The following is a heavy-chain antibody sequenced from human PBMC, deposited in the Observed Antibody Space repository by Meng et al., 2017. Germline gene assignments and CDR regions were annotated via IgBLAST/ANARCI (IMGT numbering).Heavy chain of an antibody. Sequence: GQLQESGPGLVQPAGTLSVPGVVSGGSSSSSNWWSWVRQPPEKGLEWIGEIYHSGSTNYNTSLKSRVTISVDKSKTQFSLKLSSVTAADTVVYYCARDGRSWDWGQGTLVTVSS. J-gene: IGHJ4*02. D-gene: IGHD7-27*01. V-gene: IGHV4-4*02. CDR3: ARDGRSWD. CDR2: IYHSGST. CDR1: GGSSSSSNW.